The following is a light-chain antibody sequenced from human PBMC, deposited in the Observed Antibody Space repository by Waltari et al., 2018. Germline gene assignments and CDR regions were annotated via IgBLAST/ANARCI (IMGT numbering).Light chain of an antibody. Sequence: QSALTKPASVSGSPGQSITISCTGTSSDVGDYNFVSWYQQHPGKAHHLIISHVHRRPSGVSNRFSGSKSCNTSSLTISELQAEDGADYYCSSYTTSNTLWVFGGGTKLTVL. CDR2: HVH. CDR3: SSYTTSNTLWV. J-gene: IGLJ3*02. V-gene: IGLV2-14*03. CDR1: SSDVGDYNF.